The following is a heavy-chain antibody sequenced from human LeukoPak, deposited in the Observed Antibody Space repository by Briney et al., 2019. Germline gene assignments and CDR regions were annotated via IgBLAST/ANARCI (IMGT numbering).Heavy chain of an antibody. CDR3: ARGLHYYDSSGYYYDY. Sequence: SETLSLTCAVSGGSISSSGYSWSWIRQPPGKGLEWIGYIYHSGSTYYNPSLKSRVTISVDRSKNQFSLKLSSVTAADTAVYYCARGLHYYDSSGYYYDYWGQGTLVTVSS. CDR1: GGSISSSGYS. J-gene: IGHJ4*02. CDR2: IYHSGST. D-gene: IGHD3-22*01. V-gene: IGHV4-30-2*01.